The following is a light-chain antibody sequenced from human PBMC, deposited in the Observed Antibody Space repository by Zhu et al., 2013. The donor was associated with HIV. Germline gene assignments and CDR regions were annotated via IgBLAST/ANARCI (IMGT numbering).Light chain of an antibody. J-gene: IGKJ1*01. CDR1: HSVTNRY. Sequence: EVVLTQSPGTLSLSPGDTATLSCRASHSVTNRYLAWYQQRPGQAPRLLIFGASTRATGIPDRFSGGGSGTDFTLSISGLEPEDFAVYHCQQYGNSPRTFGPGSKVEI. CDR2: GAS. CDR3: QQYGNSPRT. V-gene: IGKV3-20*01.